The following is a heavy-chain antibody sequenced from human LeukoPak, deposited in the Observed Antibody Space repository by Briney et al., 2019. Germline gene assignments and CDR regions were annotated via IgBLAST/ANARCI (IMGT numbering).Heavy chain of an antibody. J-gene: IGHJ3*02. CDR1: GFTFSSYA. CDR3: ARERGLGLYDAFDI. CDR2: ISYDGSNK. D-gene: IGHD1-26*01. V-gene: IGHV3-30-3*01. Sequence: GGSLRLSCAASGFTFSSYAMHWVRQAPGKGLEWVAVISYDGSNKYYADSVKGRFTISRDNSKNTLYLQMNSLRAEDTAVYYCARERGLGLYDAFDIWGQGTMATVAS.